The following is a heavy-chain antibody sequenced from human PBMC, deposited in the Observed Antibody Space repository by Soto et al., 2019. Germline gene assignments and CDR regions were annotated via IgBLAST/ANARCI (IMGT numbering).Heavy chain of an antibody. D-gene: IGHD1-26*01. CDR2: IYYSGST. V-gene: IGHV4-59*01. CDR1: GGSISSYY. CDR3: ASGDPSGSYYFLDY. J-gene: IGHJ4*02. Sequence: PSETLSLTCTVSGGSISSYYWSWIRQPPGKGLEWIGYIYYSGSTNYNPSLKSRVTISVDTSKNQFSLKLSSVTAADTAVYYCASGDPSGSYYFLDYWGQGTLVTVS.